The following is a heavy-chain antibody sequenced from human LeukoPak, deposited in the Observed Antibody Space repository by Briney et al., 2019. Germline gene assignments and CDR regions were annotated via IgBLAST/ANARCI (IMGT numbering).Heavy chain of an antibody. CDR2: IYSGGST. CDR3: AREGGSGSDAFDI. Sequence: GGSLRLSRAASGFTVSSNYMSWVRQAPGKGLEWVSVIYSGGSTYYADSVKGRFTISRHNSKNTLYLQMNSLRAEDTAVYYCAREGGSGSDAFDIWGQGTMVTVSS. J-gene: IGHJ3*02. D-gene: IGHD5-12*01. CDR1: GFTVSSNY. V-gene: IGHV3-53*04.